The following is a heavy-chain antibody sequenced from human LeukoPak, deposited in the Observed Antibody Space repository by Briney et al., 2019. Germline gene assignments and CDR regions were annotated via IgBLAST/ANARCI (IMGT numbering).Heavy chain of an antibody. CDR2: INHSGST. V-gene: IGHV4-34*01. CDR1: GGSFSGYY. Sequence: SETLSLTCAVYGGSFSGYYWSWIRQPPGKGLEWIGEINHSGSTNYNPSLKSRVTISVDTSKNQFSLKLSSVTAADTAVYYCARGVSIAARTYDYWGQGTLVTVSS. D-gene: IGHD6-6*01. CDR3: ARGVSIAARTYDY. J-gene: IGHJ4*02.